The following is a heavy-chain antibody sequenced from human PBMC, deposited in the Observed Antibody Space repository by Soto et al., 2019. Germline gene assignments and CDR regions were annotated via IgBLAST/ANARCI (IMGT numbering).Heavy chain of an antibody. J-gene: IGHJ3*02. CDR3: ARVRSGVAGTVPDDAFDI. V-gene: IGHV1-46*01. Sequence: QVQLVQSGAEVKKPGASVKVSCKASGYTFTSYYMHWVRQAHGQGLEWMGIINPSGGSTSYAQKFQGRVTMTRDTSPSTVYMELSSLRSEDTAVYYCARVRSGVAGTVPDDAFDIWGQGTMVTVSS. CDR1: GYTFTSYY. D-gene: IGHD6-19*01. CDR2: INPSGGST.